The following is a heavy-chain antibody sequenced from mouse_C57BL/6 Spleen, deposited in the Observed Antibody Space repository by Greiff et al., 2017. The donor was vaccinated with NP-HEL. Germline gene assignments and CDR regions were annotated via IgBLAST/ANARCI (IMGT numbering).Heavy chain of an antibody. D-gene: IGHD2-2*01. CDR1: GYTFTSYW. J-gene: IGHJ4*01. CDR3: ARDGYGYAMDY. CDR2: IYPSDSET. Sequence: QVQLQQSGAELVRPGSSVKLSCKASGYTFTSYWMDWVKQRPGQGLEWIGNIYPSDSETHYNQKFKDKATLTVDKSSSTAYMQLSSLTSEDSAVYYCARDGYGYAMDYWGQGTSVTVSS. V-gene: IGHV1-61*01.